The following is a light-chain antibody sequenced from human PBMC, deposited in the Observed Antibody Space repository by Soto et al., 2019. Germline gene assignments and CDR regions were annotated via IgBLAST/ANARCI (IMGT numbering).Light chain of an antibody. Sequence: EIVMTQSPDTLSVSPGEGVTLSCRASQSVSSDLAWYQQKPGQSPRLLMYGASTRATDIPARFSGGGSGTEFTLTNSSLQSEDVAIYYCQQYHDWPPITFGPGTKVEIK. CDR2: GAS. CDR1: QSVSSD. CDR3: QQYHDWPPIT. V-gene: IGKV3-15*01. J-gene: IGKJ3*01.